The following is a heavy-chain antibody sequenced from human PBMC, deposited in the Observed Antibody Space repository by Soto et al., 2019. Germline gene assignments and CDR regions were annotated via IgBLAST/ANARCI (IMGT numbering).Heavy chain of an antibody. CDR3: ARCTKSRDCPYYLVF. CDR2: VIHNGRN. V-gene: IGHV4-34*12. D-gene: IGHD2-21*02. Sequence: SETLSRTCTVYARSCSGYYWSWLRQPPGKGLEWIGEVIHNGRNTYNPSLKGRVTISVDTSKNQFSLNLSSVTAADTAVYYCARCTKSRDCPYYLVFGGQGTQVTVSS. J-gene: IGHJ4*02. CDR1: ARSCSGYY.